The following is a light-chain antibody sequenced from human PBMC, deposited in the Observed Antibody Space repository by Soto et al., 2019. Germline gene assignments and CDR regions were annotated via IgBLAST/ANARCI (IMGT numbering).Light chain of an antibody. J-gene: IGKJ4*01. CDR3: QQYGSSPLT. Sequence: EIVMTHSPATLSLSPVEISTLSCRASQSVSSSYLAWYQQKPGQAPKVLIYRASSRATGIPDRFSGSGSGTDFTLTISRLEPEDFAVYYCQQYGSSPLTFGGGTKVDIK. V-gene: IGKV3-20*01. CDR1: QSVSSSY. CDR2: RAS.